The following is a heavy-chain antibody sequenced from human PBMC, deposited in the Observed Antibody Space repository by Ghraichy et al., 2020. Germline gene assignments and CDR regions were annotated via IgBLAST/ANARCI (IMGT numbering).Heavy chain of an antibody. CDR2: IYTSGST. J-gene: IGHJ4*02. CDR1: GGSISSYY. V-gene: IGHV4-4*07. Sequence: SETLSLTCTVSGGSISSYYWSWIRQPAGKGLEWIGRIYTSGSTNYNPSLKSRVTMSVDTSKNQFSLKLSSVTAADTAVYYCARGPDYYGSGSHNDYWGQGTLVTVSS. CDR3: ARGPDYYGSGSHNDY. D-gene: IGHD3-10*01.